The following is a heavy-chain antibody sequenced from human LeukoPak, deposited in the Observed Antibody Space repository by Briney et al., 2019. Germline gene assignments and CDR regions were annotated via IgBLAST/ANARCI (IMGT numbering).Heavy chain of an antibody. CDR1: RGTFSSYA. Sequence: SVKVSCKASRGTFSSYAISWVRQAPGQGLEWMGGIIPIFGTANYAQKFQGRVTITTDESTSTAYMELSSLRSEDTAVYYCAREGELGFSDYWGQGTLVTVSS. CDR2: IIPIFGTA. CDR3: AREGELGFSDY. J-gene: IGHJ4*02. V-gene: IGHV1-69*05. D-gene: IGHD7-27*01.